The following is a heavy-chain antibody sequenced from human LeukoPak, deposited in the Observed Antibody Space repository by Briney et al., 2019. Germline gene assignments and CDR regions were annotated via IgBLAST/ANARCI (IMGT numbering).Heavy chain of an antibody. D-gene: IGHD1-26*01. CDR1: GGSISSYY. Sequence: SETLSLTCTVPGGSISSYYWSWIRQPPGKGLEWIGRIYTSGSTNYNPSLKSRVTISVDTSKNQFSLKLSSVTAADTAVYYCASKRVKPYSGSSDAVFDYWGQGTLVTVSS. J-gene: IGHJ4*02. CDR3: ASKRVKPYSGSSDAVFDY. CDR2: IYTSGST. V-gene: IGHV4-4*08.